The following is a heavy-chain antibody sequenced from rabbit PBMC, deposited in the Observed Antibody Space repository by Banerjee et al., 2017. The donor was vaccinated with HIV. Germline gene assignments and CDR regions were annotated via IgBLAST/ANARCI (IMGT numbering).Heavy chain of an antibody. D-gene: IGHD4-2*01. CDR2: IDVGSSGST. J-gene: IGHJ3*01. Sequence: QEQLEESGGDLVKPEGSLTLTCTASGFSFSTTYLISWVRQAPGKGLEWIGFIDVGSSGSTWYASWAKGRFTISKTSSTTVTLQMTSLTAADTATYFCAREGAGGSRDTSLRLDLWGPGTLVTVS. V-gene: IGHV1S45*01. CDR3: AREGAGGSRDTSLRLDL. CDR1: GFSFSTTYL.